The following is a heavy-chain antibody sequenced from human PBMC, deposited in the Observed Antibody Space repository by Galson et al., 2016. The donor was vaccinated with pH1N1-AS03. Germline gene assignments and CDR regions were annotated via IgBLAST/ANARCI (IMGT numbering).Heavy chain of an antibody. D-gene: IGHD5-12*01. J-gene: IGHJ6*02. CDR2: IGKGSGII. CDR3: AREYNGHDPRYLYGMDV. Sequence: SLRISCAASGFTFSSYRMNWVRHAPGKGLEWVSYIGKGSGIIYYADSVRGRFTISRDDVNNSLYLQMHSLRDEDTAVYYCAREYNGHDPRYLYGMDVWGQGTTVIVSS. CDR1: GFTFSSYR. V-gene: IGHV3-48*02.